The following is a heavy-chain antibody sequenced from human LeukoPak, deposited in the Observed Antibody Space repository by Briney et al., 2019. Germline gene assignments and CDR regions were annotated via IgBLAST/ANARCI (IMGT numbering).Heavy chain of an antibody. V-gene: IGHV3-33*01. D-gene: IGHD2-8*01. CDR3: ARDNGGYNWFDP. CDR2: MWYDGSYK. J-gene: IGHJ5*02. CDR1: GFTFSSYG. Sequence: PGGSLRLSCAASGFTFSSYGMHWVRQAPGKGLEWVAVMWYDGSYKYYADSVKGRFTISRENSNNTLYLQMNSLRAEDTAVYYCARDNGGYNWFDPWGQGTLVTVSS.